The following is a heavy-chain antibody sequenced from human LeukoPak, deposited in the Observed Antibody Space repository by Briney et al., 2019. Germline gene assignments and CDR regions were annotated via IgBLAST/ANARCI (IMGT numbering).Heavy chain of an antibody. D-gene: IGHD3-3*01. Sequence: KSSETLSLTCTVSGGSISSYYWSWIRQPPGKGLEWIGYIHTSGSTNYNPSLKSRVTISVDTSKNQFSLKLSSVTAADTAVYYCAAAGATTYYDFWSGYYNWFDPWGQGTLVTVSS. V-gene: IGHV4-4*09. CDR1: GGSISSYY. J-gene: IGHJ5*02. CDR3: AAAGATTYYDFWSGYYNWFDP. CDR2: IHTSGST.